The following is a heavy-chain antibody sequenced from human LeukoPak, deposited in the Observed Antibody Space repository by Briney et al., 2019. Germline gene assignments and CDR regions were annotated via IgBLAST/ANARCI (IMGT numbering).Heavy chain of an antibody. CDR2: ISYDGSNK. CDR1: GFSFSSYG. D-gene: IGHD3-9*01. V-gene: IGHV3-30*18. J-gene: IGHJ4*02. Sequence: GGSLRLSCAASGFSFSSYGMRWVRQAPGKGLEWVAVISYDGSNKYYADSVKGRFTISRDNSKNTPYLQMNSLRAEDTAVYYCAKDRGYFDWLLYFDYWGQGTLVTVSS. CDR3: AKDRGYFDWLLYFDY.